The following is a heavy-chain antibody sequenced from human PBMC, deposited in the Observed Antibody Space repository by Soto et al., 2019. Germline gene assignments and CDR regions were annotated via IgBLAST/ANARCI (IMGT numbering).Heavy chain of an antibody. CDR3: ASTIGRDGYNYYGMDV. J-gene: IGHJ6*02. D-gene: IGHD2-15*01. Sequence: PGESLKISCQGSGYSFTSYWISWVRQMPGKGLEWMGRIDPSDSYTNYSPSFQGHVTISADKSISTAYLQWSSLKASDTAMYYCASTIGRDGYNYYGMDVWGQGTTVTVSS. CDR1: GYSFTSYW. CDR2: IDPSDSYT. V-gene: IGHV5-10-1*01.